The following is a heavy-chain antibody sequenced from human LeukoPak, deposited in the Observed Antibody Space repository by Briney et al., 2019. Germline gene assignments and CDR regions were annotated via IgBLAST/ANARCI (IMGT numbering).Heavy chain of an antibody. J-gene: IGHJ6*02. CDR2: IYYSGST. CDR1: GGSISSSSYY. V-gene: IGHV4-39*02. CDR3: ARDRKYCDDSGGYSPSYCYGMDV. D-gene: IGHD3-22*01. Sequence: SETLSLTCTVSGGSISSSSYYWGWIRQPPGKGLEWIGSIYYSGSTYYNPSLKSRVTISVDTSKNQFSLKLSSVTAADTAVYYCARDRKYCDDSGGYSPSYCYGMDVWGQGTTVTVSS.